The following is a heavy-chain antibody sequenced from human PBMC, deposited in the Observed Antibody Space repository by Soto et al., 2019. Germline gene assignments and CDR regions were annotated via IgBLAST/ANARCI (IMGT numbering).Heavy chain of an antibody. J-gene: IGHJ4*02. CDR1: GFTFSNYA. Sequence: PGGTLRLSCAVAGFTFSNYAMRWVREDPGKGLERVAGLDYNEINQYYIDPVKGRFTISRDQSKNTLYLQMNSLIAEDTAVYYCARDFCPVPTCYDLWGQGVLVTVSS. CDR3: ARDFCPVPTCYDL. V-gene: IGHV3-30*12. CDR2: LDYNEINQ. D-gene: IGHD2-2*01.